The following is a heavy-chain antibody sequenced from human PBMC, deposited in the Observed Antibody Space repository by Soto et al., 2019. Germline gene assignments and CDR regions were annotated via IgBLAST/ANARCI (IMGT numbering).Heavy chain of an antibody. D-gene: IGHD3-9*01. V-gene: IGHV5-10-1*01. CDR3: ARGDTYYDILTGPLHYGMDV. J-gene: IGHJ6*02. CDR2: IDPSDSYT. CDR1: GYSFTSYW. Sequence: PGESLKISCKGSGYSFTSYWISWVRQMPGKGLEWMGRIDPSDSYTNYSPSFQGHVTISADKSISTAYLQWSSLKASDTAMYYCARGDTYYDILTGPLHYGMDVWGQGTTVTVSS.